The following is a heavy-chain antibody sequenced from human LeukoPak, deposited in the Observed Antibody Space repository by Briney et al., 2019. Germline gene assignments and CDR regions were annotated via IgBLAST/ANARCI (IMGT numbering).Heavy chain of an antibody. D-gene: IGHD4-11*01. CDR1: GGTFSSYA. CDR3: ARGTGLIATVTTRAHAFDI. Sequence: ASVKVSCKASGGTFSSYAISWVRQAPGQGLEWMGWISAYNGNTNYAQKLQGRVTMTTDTSTSTAYMELRSLRSDDTAVYYCARGTGLIATVTTRAHAFDIWGQGTMVTVSS. CDR2: ISAYNGNT. V-gene: IGHV1-18*01. J-gene: IGHJ3*02.